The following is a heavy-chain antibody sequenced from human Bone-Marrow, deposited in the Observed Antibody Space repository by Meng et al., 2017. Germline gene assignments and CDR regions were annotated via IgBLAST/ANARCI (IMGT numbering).Heavy chain of an antibody. Sequence: GESLKISCAASGFTFSDYYMSWIRQAPGKGLEWVSYISSSGSTIYYADSVKGRFTISRDNAKNSLYLQMNSLRAEDTAVYYCARDRTTDEDLYYYYGMDVWGQGTTVTVSS. CDR2: ISSSGSTI. D-gene: IGHD4-11*01. CDR3: ARDRTTDEDLYYYYGMDV. J-gene: IGHJ6*02. V-gene: IGHV3-11*01. CDR1: GFTFSDYY.